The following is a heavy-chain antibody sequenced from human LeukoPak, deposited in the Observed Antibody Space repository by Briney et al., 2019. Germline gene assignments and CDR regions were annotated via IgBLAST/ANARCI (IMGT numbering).Heavy chain of an antibody. D-gene: IGHD6-13*01. CDR3: ARARGIADYYYGMDV. CDR2: INPNSGGT. Sequence: ASVKVSCKASGGTFSSYAISWVRQAPGQGLEWMGWINPNSGGTNYAQKFQGRVTMTRDTSISTAYMELSRLRSDDTAVYYCARARGIADYYYGMDVWGQGTTVTVSS. V-gene: IGHV1-2*02. CDR1: GGTFSSYA. J-gene: IGHJ6*02.